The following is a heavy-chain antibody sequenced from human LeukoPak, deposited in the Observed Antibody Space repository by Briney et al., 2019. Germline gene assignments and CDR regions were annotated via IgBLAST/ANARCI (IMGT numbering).Heavy chain of an antibody. CDR3: ARASELYTAMVHDGAFDI. CDR1: GGSFSGYY. D-gene: IGHD5-18*01. Sequence: SETLSLTCAVYGGSFSGYYWSWIRQPPGKGLEWIGYIYHSGSTYYNPSLKSRVTISVDRSKNQFSLKLSSVTAADTAVYYCARASELYTAMVHDGAFDIWGQGTMVTVSS. J-gene: IGHJ3*02. CDR2: IYHSGST. V-gene: IGHV4-34*01.